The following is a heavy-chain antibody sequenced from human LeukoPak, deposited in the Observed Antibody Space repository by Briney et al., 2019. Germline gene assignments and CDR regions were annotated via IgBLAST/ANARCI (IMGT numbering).Heavy chain of an antibody. D-gene: IGHD4-17*01. Sequence: GGSLRLSCAASGFTFSSYAMSWVRQAPGKGLEWVSAISGSGGSTYYADSVKGRFTISRDNSKNTLYLQMNSLRAEDTAVYYCATSRYGDYGVDFDYWGQGTLVTVSS. CDR1: GFTFSSYA. CDR3: ATSRYGDYGVDFDY. CDR2: ISGSGGST. V-gene: IGHV3-23*01. J-gene: IGHJ4*02.